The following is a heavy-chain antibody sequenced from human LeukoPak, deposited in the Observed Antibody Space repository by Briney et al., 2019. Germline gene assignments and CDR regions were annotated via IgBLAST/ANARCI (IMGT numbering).Heavy chain of an antibody. CDR1: GFTFSSYG. D-gene: IGHD5-24*01. CDR3: VKDEARWLHHGFDY. J-gene: IGHJ4*02. CDR2: IQYDGSEK. Sequence: GGSLRLSCAVSGFTFSSYGMHWVRQAPGKGLEWVAFIQYDGSEKYYADSVKGRFTMSRDNSKNPLYLQMNSPRTEDTAVYYGVKDEARWLHHGFDYWGQGTLVTVSS. V-gene: IGHV3-30*02.